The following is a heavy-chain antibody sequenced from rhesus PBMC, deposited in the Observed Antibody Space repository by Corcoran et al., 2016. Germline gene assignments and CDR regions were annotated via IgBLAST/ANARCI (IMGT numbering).Heavy chain of an antibody. CDR2: ISSDGSSK. V-gene: IGHV3-119*01. J-gene: IGHJ5-1*01. Sequence: EVQLVESGGGLVQPGGSLRLSCAASGFTFSSYWMYWVRQAPGKGLEWVSRISSDGSSKRYADSVKGRFTISRENAKNSLYLQMNSLRAEDTAVYYCAANSGSYYRFDVWGPGVLVTVSS. CDR3: AANSGSYYRFDV. CDR1: GFTFSSYW. D-gene: IGHD3-16*01.